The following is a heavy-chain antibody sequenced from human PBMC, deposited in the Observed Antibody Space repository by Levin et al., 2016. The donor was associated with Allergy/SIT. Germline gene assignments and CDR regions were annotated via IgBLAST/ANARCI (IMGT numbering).Heavy chain of an antibody. V-gene: IGHV3-30*18. CDR1: GFTFSSYG. CDR3: AKEEMRYYDSSAFDI. J-gene: IGHJ3*02. CDR2: ISYDGSNK. Sequence: GESLKISCAASGFTFSSYGMHWVRQAPGKGLEWVAVISYDGSNKYYADSVKGRFTISRDNSKNTLYLQMNSLRAEDTAVYYCAKEEMRYYDSSAFDIWGQGTMVTVSS. D-gene: IGHD3-22*01.